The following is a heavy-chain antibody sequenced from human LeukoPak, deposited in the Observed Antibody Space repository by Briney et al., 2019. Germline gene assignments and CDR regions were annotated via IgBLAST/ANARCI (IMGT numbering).Heavy chain of an antibody. CDR1: GYTFTTYD. Sequence: ASVKVSCKASGYTFTTYDINWVRQATGQGLERMGRMNPNSGATGFAQKFHGRVSITRNTSISTAYMELSGLRSDDTAVYYCARDIVGARGDYFDYWGQGTLVTVSS. CDR2: MNPNSGAT. D-gene: IGHD1-26*01. V-gene: IGHV1-8*03. CDR3: ARDIVGARGDYFDY. J-gene: IGHJ4*02.